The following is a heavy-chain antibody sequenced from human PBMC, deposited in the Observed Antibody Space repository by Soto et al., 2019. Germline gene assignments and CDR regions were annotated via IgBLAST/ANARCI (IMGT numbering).Heavy chain of an antibody. V-gene: IGHV3-7*04. CDR2: IKQDGSEK. CDR3: ARGATREFDY. Sequence: EVQLVESGGGLVQPGGSLRLSCAASGFTFSNYWMSWVRQAPGKGLEWVANIKQDGSEKYYVDSVKGRFTISRDNAKNSLSLQMNSLRAEDTAVYYCARGATREFDYWGQGTLVTVSS. CDR1: GFTFSNYW. D-gene: IGHD1-26*01. J-gene: IGHJ4*02.